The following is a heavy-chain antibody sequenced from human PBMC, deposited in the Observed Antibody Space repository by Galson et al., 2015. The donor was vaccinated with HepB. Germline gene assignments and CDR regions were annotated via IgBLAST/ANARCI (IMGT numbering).Heavy chain of an antibody. Sequence: LSLTCAVYGGSFSTYFWSWIRQPPGMGLEWIGEINHSGSTNYNPSLKSRVTISVDTSKNQFSLKLNSVTAADTAVYYCARGGTHIRDGYNIEYFQHWGQGTLVTVSS. J-gene: IGHJ1*01. CDR1: GGSFSTYF. CDR2: INHSGST. V-gene: IGHV4-34*01. D-gene: IGHD5-24*01. CDR3: ARGGTHIRDGYNIEYFQH.